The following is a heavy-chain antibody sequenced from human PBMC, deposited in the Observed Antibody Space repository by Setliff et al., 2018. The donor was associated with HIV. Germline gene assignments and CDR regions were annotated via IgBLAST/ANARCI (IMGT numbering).Heavy chain of an antibody. V-gene: IGHV4-4*08. Sequence: SETLSLTCTVSGGSISSYYWSWIRQPPGKGLEWIGYIYTSGSTNYNPSLKSRVTISVDTSENQFSLKLTSVTAADTAMYFCARDSPADGGNPGRVQRWGQGTLVTVSS. D-gene: IGHD2-15*01. J-gene: IGHJ1*01. CDR1: GGSISSYY. CDR2: IYTSGST. CDR3: ARDSPADGGNPGRVQR.